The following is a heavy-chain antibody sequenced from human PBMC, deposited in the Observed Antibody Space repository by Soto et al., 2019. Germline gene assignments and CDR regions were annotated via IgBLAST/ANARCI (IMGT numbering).Heavy chain of an antibody. Sequence: QVQLVQSGAEVKKPGSSVKVSCKASGDTFNFYTINWVRQAPGLGLEWMGRFNPILSMSNSALRFQGRVTLTADKSTSTAYMVLSSLRSDDTAVYYCATSFGSGYRAFDYWGQGALVTVSS. D-gene: IGHD3-10*01. CDR3: ATSFGSGYRAFDY. J-gene: IGHJ4*02. V-gene: IGHV1-69*02. CDR2: FNPILSMS. CDR1: GDTFNFYT.